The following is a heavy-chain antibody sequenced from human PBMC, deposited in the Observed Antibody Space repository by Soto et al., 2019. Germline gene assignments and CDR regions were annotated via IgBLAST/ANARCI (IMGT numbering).Heavy chain of an antibody. Sequence: ASVKVSCKASGYTFTSYYMHWVRQAPGQGLEWMGIINPSGGSTSYAQKFQGRVTMTRDTSTSTVYMELSSLRSEDTAVYYCARDRGGGDENYYYYYYMDVWGKGTTVTVSS. J-gene: IGHJ6*03. CDR1: GYTFTSYY. V-gene: IGHV1-46*03. D-gene: IGHD2-21*02. CDR3: ARDRGGGDENYYYYYYMDV. CDR2: INPSGGST.